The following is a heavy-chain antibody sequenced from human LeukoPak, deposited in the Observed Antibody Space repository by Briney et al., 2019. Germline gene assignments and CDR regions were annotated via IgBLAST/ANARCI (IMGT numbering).Heavy chain of an antibody. D-gene: IGHD3-3*01. CDR3: ARSPTVFGVVYMDV. J-gene: IGHJ6*03. CDR1: GGSISSGSYY. Sequence: SQTLSLTCTVSGGSISSGSYYWSWIRQPAGKGLEWIGRIYTSGSTNYNPSLKSRVTISVDTSKNKFSLKLSSVTAADTAVYYCARSPTVFGVVYMDVWGKGTTVTVSS. CDR2: IYTSGST. V-gene: IGHV4-61*02.